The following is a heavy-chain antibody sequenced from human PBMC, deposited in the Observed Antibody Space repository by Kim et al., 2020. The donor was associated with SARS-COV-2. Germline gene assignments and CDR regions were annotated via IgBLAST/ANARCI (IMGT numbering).Heavy chain of an antibody. V-gene: IGHV3-30-3*01. J-gene: IGHJ3*01. Sequence: SLRLSCAASGFAFSSYAMHWVRQAPGTGLEWMATISYDATNEYYAESVEGRFTVSRDNSENTLFLQMNSLRPEDTAVYYCARDRGYNTNWPVNAFDVWGQGTLVAVSS. CDR2: ISYDATNE. CDR3: ARDRGYNTNWPVNAFDV. D-gene: IGHD1-20*01. CDR1: GFAFSSYA.